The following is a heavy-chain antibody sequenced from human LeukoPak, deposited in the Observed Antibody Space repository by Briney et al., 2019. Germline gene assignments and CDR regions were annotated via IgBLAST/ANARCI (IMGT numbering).Heavy chain of an antibody. J-gene: IGHJ6*03. CDR3: AKGRQTVRYYMDV. Sequence: GGSLRLSCAASGFTFSSYWMHWVRQAPGKGLVWVSRINSDGSSTSYADSVKGRFTISRDNAKNTLYLQMNSLRAEDTAVYYCAKGRQTVRYYMDVWGKGTTVTVSS. D-gene: IGHD4-11*01. V-gene: IGHV3-74*01. CDR1: GFTFSSYW. CDR2: INSDGSST.